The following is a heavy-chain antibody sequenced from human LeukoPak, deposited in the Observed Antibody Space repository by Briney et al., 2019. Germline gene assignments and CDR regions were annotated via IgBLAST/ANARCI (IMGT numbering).Heavy chain of an antibody. CDR1: RFTFSNYW. V-gene: IGHV3-74*01. D-gene: IGHD3-22*01. Sequence: GGSLRLSCAASRFTFSNYWMHWVRQAPGKGLVWVSRINPDGSSTTYADSVKGRFTISRDNVKNSLSLQLNSLRAEDTAEYYCTRDHDSTPFDYWGQGTLVTVSS. CDR2: INPDGSST. CDR3: TRDHDSTPFDY. J-gene: IGHJ4*02.